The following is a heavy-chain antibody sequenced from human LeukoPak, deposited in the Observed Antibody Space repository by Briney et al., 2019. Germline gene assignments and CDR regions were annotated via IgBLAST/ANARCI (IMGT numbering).Heavy chain of an antibody. CDR1: GFTFSSYA. J-gene: IGHJ6*02. CDR2: ISGSGGST. Sequence: GGSLRLSCAASGFTFSSYAMSWVRQAPGKGLEWVSAISGSGGSTYYADSVKGRFTISRDNSKNTLYLQMNSLRAEDTAVYYCAKDDALRTTYYDFWSGYGQGYYYYGMDVWGQGTTVTVSS. CDR3: AKDDALRTTYYDFWSGYGQGYYYYGMDV. V-gene: IGHV3-23*01. D-gene: IGHD3-3*01.